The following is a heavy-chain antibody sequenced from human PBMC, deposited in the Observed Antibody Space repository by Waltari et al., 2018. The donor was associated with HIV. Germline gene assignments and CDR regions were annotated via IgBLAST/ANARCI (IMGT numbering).Heavy chain of an antibody. J-gene: IGHJ4*02. CDR3: ARDKLSYSSASTPASY. CDR1: GYTFTSYG. CDR2: ISAYKGNT. V-gene: IGHV1-18*01. D-gene: IGHD6-6*01. Sequence: QVQLVQSGAEVKKPGASVKVSCKASGYTFTSYGISWVRQAPGQGLEWMGWISAYKGNTNYAQKLQGRVTMTTDTSTSTAYMELRSLRSDDTAVYYCARDKLSYSSASTPASYWGQGTLVTVSS.